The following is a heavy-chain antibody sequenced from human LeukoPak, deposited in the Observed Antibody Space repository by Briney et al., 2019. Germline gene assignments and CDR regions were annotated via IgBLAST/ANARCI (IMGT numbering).Heavy chain of an antibody. CDR2: ISGSGGGT. D-gene: IGHD2-21*01. V-gene: IGHV3-23*01. CDR3: AKSSRPVSAMVVLDF. J-gene: IGHJ4*03. CDR1: GFTFSSYA. Sequence: GGSLRLSCAASGFTFSSYAMSWVRQAPGKGLEWVSAISGSGGGTYYADSVKGRFTISRDNSKNTLYLQMNSLRAEEPAVYSCAKSSRPVSAMVVLDFWGQGTLVTVSS.